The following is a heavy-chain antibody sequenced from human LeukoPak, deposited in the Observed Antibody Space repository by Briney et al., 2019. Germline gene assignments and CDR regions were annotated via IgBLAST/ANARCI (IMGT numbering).Heavy chain of an antibody. D-gene: IGHD2-15*01. V-gene: IGHV3-15*01. CDR1: GFPFTKAY. J-gene: IGHJ4*02. Sequence: GGPLRLSCAPSGFPFTKAYMSWVRKAPGKGLGWVGRIKSRVDGGTADFAAPVKGRFTMSRDDSKNMLYLQLNSLKNEDTAVYYCTTGWLDYWGQGSLVTVSS. CDR2: IKSRVDGGTA. CDR3: TTGWLDY.